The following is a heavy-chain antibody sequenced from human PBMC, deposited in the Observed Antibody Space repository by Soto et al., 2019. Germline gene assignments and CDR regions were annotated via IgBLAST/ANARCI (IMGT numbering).Heavy chain of an antibody. CDR2: IYHSGST. J-gene: IGHJ5*02. D-gene: IGHD3-16*01. V-gene: IGHV4-38-2*01. CDR3: ARLIQIRSRNWFDP. CDR1: GYPISSGYY. Sequence: PSETLSLTCAVSGYPISSGYYWGWIRQPPGKGLEWIRSIYHSGSTYYNPSLKSRVTISVDTSKNKFSLKLSSVTAADTAVYYCARLIQIRSRNWFDPWGQGTMVTVSS.